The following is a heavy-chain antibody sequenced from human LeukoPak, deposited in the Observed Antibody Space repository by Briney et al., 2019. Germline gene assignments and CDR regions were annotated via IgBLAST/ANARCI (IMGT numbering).Heavy chain of an antibody. CDR2: INWNGGST. D-gene: IGHD3-10*02. CDR1: GFTFDDYG. CDR3: AELGITMIGGV. Sequence: GGSLRLSCEASGFTFDDYGMSWVRQAPGKGLEWVSGINWNGGSTSFADSVKGRFTISRDNAKSSLYLQMNSLRAEDTAVYYCAELGITMIGGVWGKGTTVTISS. V-gene: IGHV3-20*04. J-gene: IGHJ6*04.